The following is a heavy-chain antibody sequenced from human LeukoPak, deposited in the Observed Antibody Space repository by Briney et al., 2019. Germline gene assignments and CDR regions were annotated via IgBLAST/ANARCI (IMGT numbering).Heavy chain of an antibody. V-gene: IGHV5-10-1*01. Sequence: GESLKISCKASGSIFARYGITWVRQMPGKGLEWMGMIDPTDSYTNYSPSFQGHVTISTDKSISTAYLQWSSLKASDTAIYYCARRVRSSSMSKVWGRVTLVTVSS. D-gene: IGHD6-6*01. CDR1: GSIFARYG. CDR3: ARRVRSSSMSKV. CDR2: IDPTDSYT. J-gene: IGHJ4*02.